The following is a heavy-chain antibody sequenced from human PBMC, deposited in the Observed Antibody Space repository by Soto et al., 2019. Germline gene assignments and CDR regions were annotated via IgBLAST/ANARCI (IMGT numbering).Heavy chain of an antibody. D-gene: IGHD4-17*01. CDR2: IIPALGTT. CDR1: GGPFSSHT. Sequence: QDQLVQSGAEVKKPGSSVKVSCKAFGGPFSSHTFSWVRQAPGQGLEWMGRIIPALGTTTYAQKFQVRVTMTADVSVTTLYMELNSISTEETAVYYCARPAIGDHWYLALWGRGTLVTVSS. CDR3: ARPAIGDHWYLAL. J-gene: IGHJ2*01. V-gene: IGHV1-69*08.